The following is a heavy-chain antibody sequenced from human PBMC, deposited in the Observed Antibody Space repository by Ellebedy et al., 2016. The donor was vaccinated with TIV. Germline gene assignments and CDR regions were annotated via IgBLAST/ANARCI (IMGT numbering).Heavy chain of an antibody. CDR3: ARLQYDYDVLDH. CDR2: IDPSDSYV. D-gene: IGHD4-17*01. J-gene: IGHJ4*02. CDR1: GYSFKTYW. Sequence: GESLKISCQGSGYSFKTYWINWVRQVPGKGLEWMGRIDPSDSYVYYSPSFQGHVTISADKSISTAYLHWASLKASDTAMYYCARLQYDYDVLDHWGQGTPVTVSS. V-gene: IGHV5-10-1*01.